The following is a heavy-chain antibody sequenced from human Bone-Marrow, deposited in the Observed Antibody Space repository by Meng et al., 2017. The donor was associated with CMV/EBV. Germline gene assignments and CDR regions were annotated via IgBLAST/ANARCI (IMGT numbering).Heavy chain of an antibody. V-gene: IGHV3-73*01. CDR2: IRSKANSYAT. CDR3: TRPGTVGY. J-gene: IGHJ4*02. Sequence: GESLKISCAASGFTFSGSAMHWVRQASGKGLEWVGRIRSKANSYATAYAASVKGRFTISRDDSKNTAYLQMNSLKTEDTAVYYCTRPGTVGYWGQGTLVTVSS. D-gene: IGHD2-8*02. CDR1: GFTFSGSA.